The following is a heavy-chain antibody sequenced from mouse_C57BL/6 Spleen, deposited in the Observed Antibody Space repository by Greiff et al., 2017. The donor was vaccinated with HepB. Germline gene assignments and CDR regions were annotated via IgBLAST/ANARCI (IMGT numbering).Heavy chain of an antibody. CDR3: ARVYYGSSPWFAY. J-gene: IGHJ3*01. Sequence: QVQLQQSGAELVKPGASVKLSCKASGYTFTSYWMQWVKQRPGQGLEWIGEIDPSDSYTNYNQKFKGKATLTVDTSSSTAYMQLSSLTSEDSAVYYFARVYYGSSPWFAYWGQGTLVTVSA. D-gene: IGHD1-1*01. V-gene: IGHV1-50*01. CDR2: IDPSDSYT. CDR1: GYTFTSYW.